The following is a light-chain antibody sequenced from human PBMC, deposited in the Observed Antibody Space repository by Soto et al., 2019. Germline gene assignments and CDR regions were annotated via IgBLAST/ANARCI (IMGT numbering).Light chain of an antibody. CDR1: QGIRNY. Sequence: DIQMTQSPSSLSASVGDSVTIACRASQGIRNYLAWFQQKPGKAPQSLIYNASSLQSGVPSKLSGSGSGTDFTLTISSLQHEDSATYVCQQYSSYPLTFGQGTKLEIK. J-gene: IGKJ2*01. CDR3: QQYSSYPLT. V-gene: IGKV1-16*02. CDR2: NAS.